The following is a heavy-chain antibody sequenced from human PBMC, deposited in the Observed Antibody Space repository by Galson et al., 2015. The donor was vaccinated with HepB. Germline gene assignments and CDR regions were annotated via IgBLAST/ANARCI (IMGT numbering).Heavy chain of an antibody. CDR1: GFTFSNYW. Sequence: SLRLSCAASGFTFSNYWMHWVRQAPGKGLVWVSRINSDGTGTNYADSVKGRFTISRDNSKNALYLQMNSLRAEDTAVYYCARKYSSSRVYYYYGMDVWGQGTTVTVSS. CDR3: ARKYSSSRVYYYYGMDV. CDR2: INSDGTGT. J-gene: IGHJ6*02. V-gene: IGHV3-74*01. D-gene: IGHD6-13*01.